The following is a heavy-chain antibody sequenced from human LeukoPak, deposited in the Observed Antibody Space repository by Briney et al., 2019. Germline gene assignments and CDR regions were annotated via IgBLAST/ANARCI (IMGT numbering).Heavy chain of an antibody. CDR2: ISGSGGST. D-gene: IGHD3-22*01. V-gene: IGHV3-23*01. Sequence: GSLRLSCAASGFPFSSYAMSWVRQAPGKGLEWVSAISGSGGSTYYADSVKGRFTISRDNSKNTLYLQMNSLRAEDTAVYYCAKDPNYYDSSGYWGSWFDPWGQGTLVTVSS. CDR3: AKDPNYYDSSGYWGSWFDP. J-gene: IGHJ5*02. CDR1: GFPFSSYA.